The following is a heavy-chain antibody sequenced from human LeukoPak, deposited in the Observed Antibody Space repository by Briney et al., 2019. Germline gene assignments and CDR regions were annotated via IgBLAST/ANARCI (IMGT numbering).Heavy chain of an antibody. Sequence: PGGSLRLSCAASGFTFSSYSMNWVRQAPGKGLEWVSSICSSSSYIYYADSVKGRFTISRDNAKNSLYLQMNSLRAEDTAVYYCARDVRDGYNRDYFDYWGQGTLVTVSS. J-gene: IGHJ4*02. CDR1: GFTFSSYS. V-gene: IGHV3-21*01. D-gene: IGHD5-24*01. CDR3: ARDVRDGYNRDYFDY. CDR2: ICSSSSYI.